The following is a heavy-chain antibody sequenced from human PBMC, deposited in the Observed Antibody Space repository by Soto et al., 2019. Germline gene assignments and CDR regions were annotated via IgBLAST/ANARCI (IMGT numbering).Heavy chain of an antibody. V-gene: IGHV4-34*01. D-gene: IGHD1-7*01. CDR1: GGSFSGYY. Sequence: SETLSLTCAVYGGSFSGYYWSWIRQPPGKGLEWIGEINHSGSTNYNPSLKSRVTISVDTSKNQFSLKLSSVTAADTAVYYCARGPQLELHVTSNRGGYDYWGQGTLVTVSS. CDR3: ARGPQLELHVTSNRGGYDY. CDR2: INHSGST. J-gene: IGHJ4*02.